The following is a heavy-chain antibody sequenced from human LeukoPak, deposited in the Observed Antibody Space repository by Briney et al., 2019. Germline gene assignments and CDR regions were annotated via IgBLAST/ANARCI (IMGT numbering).Heavy chain of an antibody. Sequence: ASVKVSCKASGYTFTGYYMHWVRQAPGQGLEWMGWINPNSGGTNYAKKFQGRVTMTRDTSISTAYMELSRLRSDDTAVYYCARVYYDSSGYSPGEYFQHWGQGTLVTVSS. D-gene: IGHD3-22*01. J-gene: IGHJ1*01. V-gene: IGHV1-2*02. CDR2: INPNSGGT. CDR3: ARVYYDSSGYSPGEYFQH. CDR1: GYTFTGYY.